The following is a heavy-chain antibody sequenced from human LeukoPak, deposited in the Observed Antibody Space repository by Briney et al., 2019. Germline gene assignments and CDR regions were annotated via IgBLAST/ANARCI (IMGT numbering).Heavy chain of an antibody. CDR3: TRDSDYGSATNYFDH. V-gene: IGHV3-43*01. Sequence: GGSLRLSCAASGFTFDDYAMHWVRQAPGKGLEWVSLISWEGGTTYYADSVRGRFTTSRDNSKNSLYLQMDSLRTEDTAFYYCTRDSDYGSATNYFDHWGQGTLVSVSS. D-gene: IGHD3-10*01. J-gene: IGHJ4*02. CDR1: GFTFDDYA. CDR2: ISWEGGTT.